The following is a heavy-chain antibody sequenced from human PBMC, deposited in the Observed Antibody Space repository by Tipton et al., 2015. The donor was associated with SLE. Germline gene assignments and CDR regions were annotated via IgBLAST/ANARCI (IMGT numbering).Heavy chain of an antibody. CDR1: GFTFSGYA. Sequence: SLRLSCAASGFTFSGYAMHWVRQAPGKGLEWVAFIRADGGNKDYADSVKGRFTISRDNSKNTLYLQMNRLRVEDTAVYYCAGGTGAYFDHWGQGRLVTVAS. CDR3: AGGTGAYFDH. D-gene: IGHD3-16*01. CDR2: IRADGGNK. V-gene: IGHV3-30*02. J-gene: IGHJ4*02.